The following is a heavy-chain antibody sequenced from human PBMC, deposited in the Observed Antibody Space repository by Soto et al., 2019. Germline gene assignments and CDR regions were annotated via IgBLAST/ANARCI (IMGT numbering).Heavy chain of an antibody. Sequence: GASVKVSCKASGYTFTSYGISWVRQAPGQGLEWMGWISAYNGNTNYAQKLQGRVTMTTDTSTSTAYMELRSLISDDTAVYYCARQWDLGELSPHYYYYMDVWGKGTTVTVSS. CDR1: GYTFTSYG. D-gene: IGHD3-16*02. J-gene: IGHJ6*03. CDR2: ISAYNGNT. V-gene: IGHV1-18*01. CDR3: ARQWDLGELSPHYYYYMDV.